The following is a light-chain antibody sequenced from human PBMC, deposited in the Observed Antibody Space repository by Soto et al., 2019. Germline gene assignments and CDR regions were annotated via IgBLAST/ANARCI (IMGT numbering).Light chain of an antibody. CDR2: ENN. J-gene: IGLJ3*02. CDR3: GTWDNSLTSHV. Sequence: QSALTQPPSVSAAPGQKATISCSGSSSNIGNNYVTWYQQLPGTAPKVLIYENNKRTSGTPDRFSGSKSGTSATLDITGLQTGDEADYHCGTWDNSLTSHVFGGGTKLTVL. CDR1: SSNIGNNY. V-gene: IGLV1-51*02.